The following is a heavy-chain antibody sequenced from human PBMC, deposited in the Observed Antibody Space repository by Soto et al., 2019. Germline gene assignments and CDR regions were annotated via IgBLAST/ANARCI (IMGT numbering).Heavy chain of an antibody. V-gene: IGHV4-39*01. Sequence: SETLSLTSTVFGPPFTSSAYYRGWIRQPPGKGLEWIGRITYRGSTYNYTYLKSAGTISVATTKNQFSLKLSSVTAADTSVYYCARHKPNSDGWYYYGMDVWGQGTTVT. CDR3: ARHKPNSDGWYYYGMDV. CDR2: ITYRGST. D-gene: IGHD6-19*01. CDR1: GPPFTSSAYY. J-gene: IGHJ6*02.